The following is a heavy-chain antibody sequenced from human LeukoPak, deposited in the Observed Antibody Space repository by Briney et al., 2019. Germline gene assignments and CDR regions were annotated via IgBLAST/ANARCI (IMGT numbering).Heavy chain of an antibody. CDR2: INWNGGST. D-gene: IGHD3-22*01. CDR1: GFTFDDYG. Sequence: GGSLRLSCAASGFTFDDYGMSWVRQAPGKGLEWVSGINWNGGSTGYADSVKGRFTISRDNAKSSLYLQMNSLRAEDTALYYCARVEGDYYDSSGPYYFDYWGQGTLVTVSS. CDR3: ARVEGDYYDSSGPYYFDY. J-gene: IGHJ4*02. V-gene: IGHV3-20*04.